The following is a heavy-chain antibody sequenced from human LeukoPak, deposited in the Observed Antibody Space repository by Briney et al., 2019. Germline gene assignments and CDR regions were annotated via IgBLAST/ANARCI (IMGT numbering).Heavy chain of an antibody. CDR2: INPNSGGT. Sequence: ASVKVSCKASGYTFTGHYMHWVRQAPGQGLEWMGWINPNSGGTNYAQKFQGRVTMTRDTSISTAYMELSRLRSDDTAVYYCARDFGDSSGYYYDYWGQGTLVTVSS. D-gene: IGHD3-22*01. CDR1: GYTFTGHY. CDR3: ARDFGDSSGYYYDY. V-gene: IGHV1-2*02. J-gene: IGHJ4*02.